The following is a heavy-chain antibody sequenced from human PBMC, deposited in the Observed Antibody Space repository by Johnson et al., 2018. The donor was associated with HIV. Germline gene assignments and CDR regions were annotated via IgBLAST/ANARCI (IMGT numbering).Heavy chain of an antibody. J-gene: IGHJ3*02. CDR2: ISYDGSNK. CDR1: GFTFSTYG. D-gene: IGHD3-22*01. V-gene: IGHV3-30*18. Sequence: QVQLVESGGGVVQPGRSLRLSCAASGFTFSTYGMHWVRQAPGKGLGWVAVISYDGSNKYYADSVKGRFTISRDNSKNTLYLQMNSLRAEDTAVYYCAKDYYGSSGDAFDIWGQGTMVTVSS. CDR3: AKDYYGSSGDAFDI.